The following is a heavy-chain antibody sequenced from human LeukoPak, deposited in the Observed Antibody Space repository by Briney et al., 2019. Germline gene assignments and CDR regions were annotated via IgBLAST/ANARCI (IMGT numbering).Heavy chain of an antibody. CDR3: ASDGGLAYCGGASYFTIAY. V-gene: IGHV1-2*02. Sequence: ASVKVSCNASGYTFTGYYMHWVRQAPGQGLEWMGWINPNSGGTNYEQKFQGRVTMTRDTSISTAYMELSRLRSDHTAVYYCASDGGLAYCGGASYFTIAYWAQGTLVPVSS. J-gene: IGHJ4*02. CDR1: GYTFTGYY. CDR2: INPNSGGT. D-gene: IGHD2-21*02.